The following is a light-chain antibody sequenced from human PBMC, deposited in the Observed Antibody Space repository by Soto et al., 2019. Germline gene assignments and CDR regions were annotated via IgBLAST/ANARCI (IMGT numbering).Light chain of an antibody. CDR3: SSFADSSARDYV. V-gene: IGLV2-14*03. Sequence: QSVLTQPASVSGSPGQSVTISCTGTSSDIGAYDYVSWYQQHPGGVPKLLIYDVISRPSGVSSRFSGAKSGNTASLTISGLQADDESDYYCSSFADSSARDYVFGSGTKLTVL. CDR1: SSDIGAYDY. CDR2: DVI. J-gene: IGLJ1*01.